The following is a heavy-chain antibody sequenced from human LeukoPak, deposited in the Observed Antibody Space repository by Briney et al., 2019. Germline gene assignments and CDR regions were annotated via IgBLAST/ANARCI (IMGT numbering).Heavy chain of an antibody. J-gene: IGHJ4*02. Sequence: ASVTVSCKASGYTFTGYYMHWVRQAPGQGLEWMGWINPNSGGTNYAQKFQGRVTMTRDTSISTACMELSRLRSDDTAVYYCAGRGYSGYDTDYWGQGTLVTVSS. CDR3: AGRGYSGYDTDY. CDR1: GYTFTGYY. CDR2: INPNSGGT. V-gene: IGHV1-2*02. D-gene: IGHD5-12*01.